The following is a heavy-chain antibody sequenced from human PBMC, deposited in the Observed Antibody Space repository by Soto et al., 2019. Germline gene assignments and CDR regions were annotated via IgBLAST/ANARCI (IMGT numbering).Heavy chain of an antibody. Sequence: GASVKVSCKASGGTFSSYAISWVRQAPGQGLEWMGGIIPIFGTANYAQKFQGRVTITADESTSTAYMELSSLRSEDTAVYYCARDWASNYEFYYYGMDVWGQGTTVTVSS. D-gene: IGHD4-4*01. CDR1: GGTFSSYA. CDR2: IIPIFGTA. V-gene: IGHV1-69*13. CDR3: ARDWASNYEFYYYGMDV. J-gene: IGHJ6*02.